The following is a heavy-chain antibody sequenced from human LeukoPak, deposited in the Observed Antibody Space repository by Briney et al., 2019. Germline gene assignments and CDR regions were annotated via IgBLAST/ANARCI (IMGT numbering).Heavy chain of an antibody. V-gene: IGHV3-48*03. CDR2: ISSSGSTI. CDR1: GFTFSSYE. Sequence: GGSLRLSCAASGFTFSSYEMNWVRQAPGKGLEWVSYISSSGSTIYYADSVKGRFTISRDNAKNLLYLQMNSLRAEDTAVYYCARAGLGKGVWFDPWGQGTLVTVSS. CDR3: ARAGLGKGVWFDP. J-gene: IGHJ5*02. D-gene: IGHD7-27*01.